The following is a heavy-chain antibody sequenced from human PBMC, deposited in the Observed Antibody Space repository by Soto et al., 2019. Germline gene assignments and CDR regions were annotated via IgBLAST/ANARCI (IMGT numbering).Heavy chain of an antibody. Sequence: GGSLRLSCAASGFPFSNYAMTWVRQAPGKGLEWVSAISAGGGSTFYADSVKGRFTISRDNSKNTLYLQMDSLRVEDTAVFYCAKGIQTYSYQPFDCWGQGTLVTVSS. CDR1: GFPFSNYA. D-gene: IGHD5-18*01. CDR3: AKGIQTYSYQPFDC. CDR2: ISAGGGST. J-gene: IGHJ4*02. V-gene: IGHV3-23*01.